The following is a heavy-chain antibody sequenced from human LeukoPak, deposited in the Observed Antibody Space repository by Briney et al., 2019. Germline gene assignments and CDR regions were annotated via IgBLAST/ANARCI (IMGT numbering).Heavy chain of an antibody. Sequence: PSETLSLTCTVSGGSISSSSYYWGWIRQPPGKGLEWIGSIYYSGSTYYNPSLKSRVTISVDTSKNQFSLKLSSVTAADTAVYYCARGYCSSTSCYENWFDPWGQGTLVTVSS. D-gene: IGHD2-2*01. J-gene: IGHJ5*02. CDR1: GGSISSSSYY. CDR2: IYYSGST. CDR3: ARGYCSSTSCYENWFDP. V-gene: IGHV4-39*07.